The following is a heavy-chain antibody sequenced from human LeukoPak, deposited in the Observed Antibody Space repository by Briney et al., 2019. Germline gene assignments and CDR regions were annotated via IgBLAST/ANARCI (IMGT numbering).Heavy chain of an antibody. CDR3: AKGGYYDFWSDMGTSPA. J-gene: IGHJ5*02. D-gene: IGHD3-3*01. V-gene: IGHV3-9*03. CDR2: ISWNSGSI. CDR1: GFTISSTY. Sequence: GGSLRLSCAASGFTISSTYMTWVRQAPGKGLEWVSGISWNSGSIGYADSVKGRFTISRDNAKNSLYLQMNSLRAEDMALYYCAKGGYYDFWSDMGTSPAWGQGTLVTVSS.